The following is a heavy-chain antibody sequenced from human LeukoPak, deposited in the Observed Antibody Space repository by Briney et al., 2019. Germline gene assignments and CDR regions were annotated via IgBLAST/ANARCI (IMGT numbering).Heavy chain of an antibody. D-gene: IGHD3-22*01. V-gene: IGHV3-53*04. CDR2: IYSGGST. Sequence: GGSLRLSCAASGFTVSSIYMSWVRQAPGKGLEWVSVIYSGGSTYYADSVKGRFTISRHNSKNTLYLQMNSLRAEDTAVYYCARTPYYYDSSGYGSRTDAFDIWGQGTMVTVSS. CDR3: ARTPYYYDSSGYGSRTDAFDI. CDR1: GFTVSSIY. J-gene: IGHJ3*02.